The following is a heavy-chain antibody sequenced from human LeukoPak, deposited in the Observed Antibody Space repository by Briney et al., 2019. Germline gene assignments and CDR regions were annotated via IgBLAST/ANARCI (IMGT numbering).Heavy chain of an antibody. CDR3: ARGQQLGYCSSTSCRNWFDP. CDR1: GYTFTGYY. V-gene: IGHV1-2*02. J-gene: IGHJ5*02. Sequence: ASVKVSCKASGYTFTGYYMHWVRQAPGQGLEWMGWINPNSGGTTYAQKFQGRVTMTRDTSISTAYMELSRLRSDDTAVYYCARGQQLGYCSSTSCRNWFDPWGQGTLVTVSS. CDR2: INPNSGGT. D-gene: IGHD2-2*01.